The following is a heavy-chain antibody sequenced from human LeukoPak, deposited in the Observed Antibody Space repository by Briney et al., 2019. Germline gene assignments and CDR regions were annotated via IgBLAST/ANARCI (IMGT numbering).Heavy chain of an antibody. J-gene: IGHJ4*02. CDR3: TRPTYYYDSSGYYHDY. Sequence: GGSLRLSCAASGFTFSGSAMHWVRQASGKGLEWVGRIRSKAISYATAYAASVKGRFTISRDDSKNTAYLQMNSLKTEDTAVYYCTRPTYYYDSSGYYHDYWGQGTLVTVSS. CDR1: GFTFSGSA. D-gene: IGHD3-22*01. V-gene: IGHV3-73*01. CDR2: IRSKAISYAT.